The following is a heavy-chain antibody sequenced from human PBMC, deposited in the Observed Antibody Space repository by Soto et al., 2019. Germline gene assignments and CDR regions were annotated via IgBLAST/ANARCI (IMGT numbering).Heavy chain of an antibody. Sequence: ASVKVSCKASGYTFTSYDINWVRQATGQGLEWMGWMNPNSGNTGYAQKFQGRVTMTRNTSISTAYMELSSLRSEDTAVYYGARGHYDILTGANAFDIWGQGTMVTVSS. CDR2: MNPNSGNT. CDR1: GYTFTSYD. J-gene: IGHJ3*02. D-gene: IGHD3-9*01. V-gene: IGHV1-8*01. CDR3: ARGHYDILTGANAFDI.